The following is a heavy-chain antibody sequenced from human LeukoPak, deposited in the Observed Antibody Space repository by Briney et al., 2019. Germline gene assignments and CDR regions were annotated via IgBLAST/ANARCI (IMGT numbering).Heavy chain of an antibody. D-gene: IGHD4/OR15-4a*01. J-gene: IGHJ6*02. V-gene: IGHV4-34*01. CDR1: GGSFSGYY. CDR2: IYYGGST. Sequence: SETLSLTCAVYGGSFSGYYWSWIRQPPGKGLEWIGSIYYGGSTYYNPSLKSRVTISVDTSKKQCSLKLSSVTAADTAVYYCAREDPQTRVPEGMDVWGQGTTVIVSS. CDR3: AREDPQTRVPEGMDV.